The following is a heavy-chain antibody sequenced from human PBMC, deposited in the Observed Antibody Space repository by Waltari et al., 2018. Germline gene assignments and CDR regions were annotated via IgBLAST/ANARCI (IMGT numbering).Heavy chain of an antibody. V-gene: IGHV3-23*01. D-gene: IGHD6-6*01. CDR2: ISGSGGST. CDR3: AKAGRIAARPYLY. J-gene: IGHJ4*02. Sequence: EVQLLESGGGLVQPGGSLRLSCAASGFTFSSYAMSWVRQAPGKGRGGVSAISGSGGSTYCAGSGKGRFTISRDNSKNTLYLQRNSLRAEDTAVYYCAKAGRIAARPYLYWGQGTLVTVSS. CDR1: GFTFSSYA.